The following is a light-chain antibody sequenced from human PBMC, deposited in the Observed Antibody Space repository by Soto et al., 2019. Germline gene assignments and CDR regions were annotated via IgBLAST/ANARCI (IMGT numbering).Light chain of an antibody. V-gene: IGLV1-44*01. CDR3: AAWDDSLNGPV. J-gene: IGLJ3*02. Sequence: QSVLTQPPSASXTPGERVTISCSGSSSNIGSNTVNWYQQLPGTAPKLLIYSNNQRPSGVPDRFSGSKSGTSASLAISGLQSEDEADYYCAAWDDSLNGPVFGGGTKVTVL. CDR2: SNN. CDR1: SSNIGSNT.